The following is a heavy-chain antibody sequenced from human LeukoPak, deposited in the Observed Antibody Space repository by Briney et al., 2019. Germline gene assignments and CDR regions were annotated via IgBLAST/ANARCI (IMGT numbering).Heavy chain of an antibody. Sequence: ASVKVSCKASGYTFTSYDINWVRQATGQGLEWMGWMNPNSGSTGYAQKFQGRVTMTRNTSISTAYMELSSLRSEDTAVYYCARGGAYGSGSLYYYYGMDVWGQGTTVTVSS. D-gene: IGHD3-10*01. CDR3: ARGGAYGSGSLYYYYGMDV. J-gene: IGHJ6*02. CDR2: MNPNSGST. V-gene: IGHV1-8*01. CDR1: GYTFTSYD.